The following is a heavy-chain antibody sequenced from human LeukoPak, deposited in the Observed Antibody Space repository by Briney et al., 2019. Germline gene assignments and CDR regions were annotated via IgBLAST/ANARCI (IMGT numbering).Heavy chain of an antibody. Sequence: GGSLRLSCAASGFTFSFYGMHWVRQAPGKGLEWVAVIWYDGSNEYYAESVKGRLTISRDNSKNTLYLQMNSLRAEDTAVYYCAKFSAIIPYPNNYFDYWGQGTLVTVSS. V-gene: IGHV3-33*03. D-gene: IGHD2-21*01. CDR2: IWYDGSNE. J-gene: IGHJ4*02. CDR1: GFTFSFYG. CDR3: AKFSAIIPYPNNYFDY.